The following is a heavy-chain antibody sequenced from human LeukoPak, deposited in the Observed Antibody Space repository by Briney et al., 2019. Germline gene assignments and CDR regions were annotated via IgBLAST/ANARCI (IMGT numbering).Heavy chain of an antibody. D-gene: IGHD2-2*01. Sequence: SETLSLTCTVPGGSISSYYWSWIRQPPGKGLEWIGYIYYSGSTNYNPSLKSRVTISVDTSKNQFSLKLSSVTAADTAVYYCASLVVPAAQFDYWGQGTLVTVSS. V-gene: IGHV4-59*01. J-gene: IGHJ4*02. CDR3: ASLVVPAAQFDY. CDR2: IYYSGST. CDR1: GGSISSYY.